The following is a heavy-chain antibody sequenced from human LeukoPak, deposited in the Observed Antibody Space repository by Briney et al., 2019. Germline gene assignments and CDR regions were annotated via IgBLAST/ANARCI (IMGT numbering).Heavy chain of an antibody. CDR2: ISDSGRTT. CDR1: GFNFRNYA. D-gene: IGHD3-10*01. V-gene: IGHV3-23*01. J-gene: IGHJ4*01. CDR3: GGFGFNDY. Sequence: GGSLRLSCAASAFXSGFNFRNYAMSWVRQAPGKGLEWVSAISDSGRTTYYTDSVKGRFTISRDNSRNTLYLQMNSLRAEDTAVYYCGGFGFNDYWGQGLLVTVSS.